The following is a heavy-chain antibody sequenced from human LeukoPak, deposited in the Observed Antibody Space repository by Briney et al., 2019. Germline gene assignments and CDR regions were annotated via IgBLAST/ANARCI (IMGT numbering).Heavy chain of an antibody. CDR1: GGPFRGFF. CDR2: VSHSGSS. Sequence: PSETLSLTCAVYGGPFRGFFWSWIRQAPGKGLEWIGEVSHSGSSNYNPSLKSRINISLDTSKSQFSLRLTSVTAADTAVYYCARGIFYGGRNQYIWLDLWGQGTPVTVSS. D-gene: IGHD4-23*01. V-gene: IGHV4-34*01. J-gene: IGHJ5*02. CDR3: ARGIFYGGRNQYIWLDL.